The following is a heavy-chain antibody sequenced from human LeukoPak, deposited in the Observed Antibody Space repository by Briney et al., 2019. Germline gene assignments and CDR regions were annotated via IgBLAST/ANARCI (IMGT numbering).Heavy chain of an antibody. J-gene: IGHJ4*02. Sequence: ASVKVSCKASGYTFTAYYIHWVRQAPGQRLEWMGWINPNSGGTHYAQKFQDRVIMTSDTSIRTAYMEVSRLGSDDTAEYYCATMGATNFDHWGQGTLVTVSS. CDR3: ATMGATNFDH. V-gene: IGHV1-2*02. CDR1: GYTFTAYY. D-gene: IGHD1-26*01. CDR2: INPNSGGT.